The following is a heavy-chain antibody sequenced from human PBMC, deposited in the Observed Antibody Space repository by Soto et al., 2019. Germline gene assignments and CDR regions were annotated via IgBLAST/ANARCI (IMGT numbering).Heavy chain of an antibody. D-gene: IGHD1-26*01. CDR1: GFAFNKFG. J-gene: IGHJ4*02. CDR2: ISYDGSYQ. V-gene: IGHV3-30*18. Sequence: QVQLVESGGGVVQPGTSLTLSCEASGFAFNKFGMHWVRQAPGKGLEWVAFISYDGSYQYYADSVQGRLTITRDNSMNTLNMQLNSLRREDTAVYYCAKVGEVGGVLGDHWGQGTLVTVSS. CDR3: AKVGEVGGVLGDH.